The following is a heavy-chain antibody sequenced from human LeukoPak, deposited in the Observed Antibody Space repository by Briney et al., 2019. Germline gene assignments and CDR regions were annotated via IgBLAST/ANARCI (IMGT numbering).Heavy chain of an antibody. V-gene: IGHV4-59*01. Sequence: KPSETLSLTCTVSGASISDYYWSWIRQPPGKGLEWVGHIYYSGSTNYNPSLKSRVTISVGTSKNQFSLKLSSVTAADTAVYYCARAKAAAGIDYFDYWGQGTLVTVSS. CDR3: ARAKAAAGIDYFDY. J-gene: IGHJ4*02. CDR1: GASISDYY. CDR2: IYYSGST. D-gene: IGHD6-13*01.